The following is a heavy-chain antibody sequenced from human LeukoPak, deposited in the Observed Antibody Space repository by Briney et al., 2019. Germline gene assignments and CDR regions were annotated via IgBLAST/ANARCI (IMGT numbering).Heavy chain of an antibody. CDR2: INPNSGGT. V-gene: IGHV1-2*02. J-gene: IGHJ4*02. CDR3: ARLSDYYDSGGYKGYFDF. Sequence: ASVKVSCKASGYTFTGYYMHWVRQAPGQGLEWMGWINPNSGGTNYAQKFQGRVTMTRDTSISTAYMELSRLRSDDTAVYYCARLSDYYDSGGYKGYFDFWGQGTLVTVSS. CDR1: GYTFTGYY. D-gene: IGHD3-22*01.